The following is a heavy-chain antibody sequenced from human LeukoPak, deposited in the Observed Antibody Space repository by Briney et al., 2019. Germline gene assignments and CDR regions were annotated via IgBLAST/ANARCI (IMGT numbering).Heavy chain of an antibody. CDR1: GGSISSSGYY. V-gene: IGHV4-39*01. J-gene: IGHJ3*02. D-gene: IGHD1-26*01. Sequence: SETLSLTCTVSGGSISSSGYYWGWIRQPPGKGLEWIGSIYYSGSTYYNPSLKSRVTISVDTSKNQFSLKLSSVTAADTAVYYCARLHSYSGDAFDIWGQGTMVTVSS. CDR2: IYYSGST. CDR3: ARLHSYSGDAFDI.